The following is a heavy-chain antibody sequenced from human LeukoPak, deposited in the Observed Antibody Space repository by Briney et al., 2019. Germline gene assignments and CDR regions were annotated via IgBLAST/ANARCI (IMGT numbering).Heavy chain of an antibody. CDR2: IYYSGST. V-gene: IGHV4-59*08. D-gene: IGHD1-26*01. CDR3: ARHSVTYPHYFDY. Sequence: SETLSLTCTVSGGSISSYYWSWIRQPPGKGLEWIGYIYYSGSTNYNPSLKSRVTISVDTSKNQFSLKLSSVTAADTAVYYCARHSVTYPHYFDYWGQGTLVTVSS. J-gene: IGHJ4*02. CDR1: GGSISSYY.